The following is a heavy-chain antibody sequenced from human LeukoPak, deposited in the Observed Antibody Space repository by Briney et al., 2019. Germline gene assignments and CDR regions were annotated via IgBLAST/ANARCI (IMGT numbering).Heavy chain of an antibody. CDR3: AKKGPLQVGAVDY. D-gene: IGHD1-26*01. V-gene: IGHV3-30*02. CDR1: GSTFSSYA. Sequence: GGSLRLSCAASGSTFSSYAMHWVRQAPGKGLEWVAYIQNDGRRTVYADSVKGRFTISRDNSKNTLYPQMNSLRAEDTAVYYCAKKGPLQVGAVDYWGQGTLVTVSS. J-gene: IGHJ4*02. CDR2: IQNDGRRT.